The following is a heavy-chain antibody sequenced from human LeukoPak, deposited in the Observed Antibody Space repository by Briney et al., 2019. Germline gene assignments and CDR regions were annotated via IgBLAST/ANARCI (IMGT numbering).Heavy chain of an antibody. J-gene: IGHJ4*02. CDR1: GFTFSSYW. D-gene: IGHD4-17*01. CDR2: IKQDGSEN. CDR3: ARDLTFYGDYPWSAFDY. Sequence: PGGSLRLSCAASGFTFSSYWMSWVRQAPGKGLEWVANIKQDGSENYFVDSVKGRFTISRDNAKNSLYLQMNSLRAEDTAVYYCARDLTFYGDYPWSAFDYWGQGTLVTVSS. V-gene: IGHV3-7*01.